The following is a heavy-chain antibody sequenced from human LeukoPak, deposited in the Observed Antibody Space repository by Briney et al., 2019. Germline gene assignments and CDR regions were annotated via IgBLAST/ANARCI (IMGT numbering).Heavy chain of an antibody. J-gene: IGHJ4*02. V-gene: IGHV4-39*01. D-gene: IGHD7-27*01. Sequence: PETLSLTCTVSGGSISSSSYYWGWIRQPPGKGLEWIGSVYYSGSTYHNPSLKSRVTISVDTSKNQFPLKLSSVTAADTAVYYCARILGRLFDYWGPGTPVTVSS. CDR2: VYYSGST. CDR1: GGSISSSSYY. CDR3: ARILGRLFDY.